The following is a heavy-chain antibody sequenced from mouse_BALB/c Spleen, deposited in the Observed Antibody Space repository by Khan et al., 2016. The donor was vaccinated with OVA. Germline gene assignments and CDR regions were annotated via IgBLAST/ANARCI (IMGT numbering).Heavy chain of an antibody. CDR1: GYSITSDYA. J-gene: IGHJ2*01. CDR2: ISYSGST. D-gene: IGHD3-3*01. Sequence: EVQLQESGPGLVKPSQSLSLTCTVTGYSITSDYAWNWIRQFPGNKLEWMGYISYSGSTSYNPSLKSRISITRDTSKNQFFLQLNSVTTEDTATYYVARAVYFDYWGQGTTRPVSS. CDR3: ARAVYFDY. V-gene: IGHV3-2*02.